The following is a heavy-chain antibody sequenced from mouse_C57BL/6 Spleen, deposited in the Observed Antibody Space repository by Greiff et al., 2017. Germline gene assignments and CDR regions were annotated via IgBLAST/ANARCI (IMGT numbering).Heavy chain of an antibody. V-gene: IGHV1-19*01. CDR1: GYTFTDYY. J-gene: IGHJ4*01. Sequence: EVQLQQSGPVLVKPGASVKMSCKASGYTFTDYYMNWVKQSHGKSLEWIGVINPYNGGTSYNQKFKGKATLTVDKSSSTAYMGLNSLTSEDSAVDYCARRYYGTEDYAMDYWGQGTSVTVSS. CDR2: INPYNGGT. CDR3: ARRYYGTEDYAMDY. D-gene: IGHD1-1*01.